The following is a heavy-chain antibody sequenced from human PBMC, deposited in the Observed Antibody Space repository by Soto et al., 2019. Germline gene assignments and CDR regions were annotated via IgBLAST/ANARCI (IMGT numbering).Heavy chain of an antibody. D-gene: IGHD1-26*01. V-gene: IGHV4-31*03. CDR1: GGSISTVGHY. Sequence: SETLSLTCSVSGGSISTVGHYWTWIRQPPGKGLEWIGSIYHTGRTYYSKSLRSRLTMSVDTSKSQFSLRLSSVTAADTAVYYCARAIGTLRSRNCDYWGQGSLVT. CDR2: IYHTGRT. CDR3: ARAIGTLRSRNCDY. J-gene: IGHJ4*02.